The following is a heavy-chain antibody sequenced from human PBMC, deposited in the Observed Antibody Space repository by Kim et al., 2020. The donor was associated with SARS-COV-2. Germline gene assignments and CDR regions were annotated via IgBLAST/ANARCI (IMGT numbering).Heavy chain of an antibody. CDR2: IWYDGSNK. Sequence: GGSLRLSCAASGFTFSSYGMHWVRQAPGKGLEWVAVIWYDGSNKYYADSVKGRFTISRDNSKNTLYLQMNSLRAEDTAVYYCARGVRGYSYDHYGMDVWGQGTTVTVSS. CDR1: GFTFSSYG. V-gene: IGHV3-33*01. J-gene: IGHJ6*02. CDR3: ARGVRGYSYDHYGMDV. D-gene: IGHD5-18*01.